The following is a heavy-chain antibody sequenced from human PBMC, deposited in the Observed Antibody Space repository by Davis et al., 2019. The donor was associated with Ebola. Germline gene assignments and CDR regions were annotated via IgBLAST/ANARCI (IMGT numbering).Heavy chain of an antibody. CDR1: GSSFSGYY. CDR2: INHIRST. V-gene: IGHV4-34*01. D-gene: IGHD2-15*01. CDR3: ARWDSVVVGGMDV. Sequence: GSSFSGYYCTWFRQPPGKGLQWFGEINHIRSTNYNPSLQSRVTISVDTSKNQFSLKLSSVTAADAAVYYCARWDSVVVGGMDVWGQGTTVTVSS. J-gene: IGHJ6*02.